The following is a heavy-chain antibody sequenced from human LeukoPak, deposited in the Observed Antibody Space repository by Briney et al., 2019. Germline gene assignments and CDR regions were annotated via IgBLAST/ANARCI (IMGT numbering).Heavy chain of an antibody. J-gene: IGHJ4*02. CDR1: GGSISSSSLY. CDR2: IYYSGST. V-gene: IGHV4-39*01. CDR3: ARQTGSGLFILP. D-gene: IGHD3/OR15-3a*01. Sequence: SETLSLTCTVSGGSISSSSLYWGWIRQPPGKGLEWIGSIYYSGSTYYNPSLKSQISMSIDTSKNQFSLKLTSVTAADTAVYYCARQTGSGLFILPGGQGTLVTVSS.